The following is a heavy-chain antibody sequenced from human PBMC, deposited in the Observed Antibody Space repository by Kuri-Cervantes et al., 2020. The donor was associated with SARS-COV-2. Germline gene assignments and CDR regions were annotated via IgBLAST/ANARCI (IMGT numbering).Heavy chain of an antibody. D-gene: IGHD3-22*01. CDR1: GYTFTAYY. Sequence: ASVKVSCKTSGYTFTAYYVHWVRQAPGQGLEWMGRIHPNDGATNSAQKFQGRVTMTRDTSISTAYMELSRLRSDDTAAYYCARSYFYDSSGYVMDYWGQGTRVTVSS. CDR2: IHPNDGAT. J-gene: IGHJ4*02. CDR3: ARSYFYDSSGYVMDY. V-gene: IGHV1-2*06.